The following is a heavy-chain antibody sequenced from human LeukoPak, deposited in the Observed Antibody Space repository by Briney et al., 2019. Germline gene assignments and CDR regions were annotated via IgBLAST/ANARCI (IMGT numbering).Heavy chain of an antibody. CDR3: ARHPDTVRRSSGSRSNPMDV. CDR1: GGSISSSIYY. CDR2: IYYSGNT. J-gene: IGHJ6*04. D-gene: IGHD3-10*01. V-gene: IGHV4-39*01. Sequence: SETLSLTCTVSGGSISSSIYYWGWIRQPPGKGLEWIGSIYYSGNTYYNPSLKSRVTISVDTSKNQFSLRLRSVTAADTAVYYCARHPDTVRRSSGSRSNPMDVWGKGTTVTVSS.